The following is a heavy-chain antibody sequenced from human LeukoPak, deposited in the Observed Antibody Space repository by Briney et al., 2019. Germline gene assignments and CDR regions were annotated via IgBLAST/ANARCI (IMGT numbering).Heavy chain of an antibody. CDR3: VRDWTYAFDL. CDR1: GFTFTSYT. V-gene: IGHV3-48*01. Sequence: GGSLRLSCAASGFTFTSYTMNWVRQAPGRGLEWIPYIMRTADVTSYADSVEGRFTISRDDAKNSLYLQMNSLRAEDTAVYYCVRDWTYAFDLWGQGTMVTVSS. J-gene: IGHJ3*01. D-gene: IGHD3/OR15-3a*01. CDR2: IMRTADVT.